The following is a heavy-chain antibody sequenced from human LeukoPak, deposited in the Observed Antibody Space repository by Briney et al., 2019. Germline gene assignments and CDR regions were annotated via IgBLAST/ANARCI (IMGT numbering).Heavy chain of an antibody. CDR3: ARTTSLTASGYDY. CDR1: GYTFTNYH. CDR2: INPNTGDR. V-gene: IGHV1-8*03. Sequence: ASVKVSCKSSGYTFTNYHINRLRQAPGQGREWMGWINPNTGDRGYAQKFQGRVSITSDTSISTAYMELGSPRSEDTAVYFCARTTSLTASGYDYRGQGTLVTVSS. J-gene: IGHJ4*02. D-gene: IGHD4-17*01.